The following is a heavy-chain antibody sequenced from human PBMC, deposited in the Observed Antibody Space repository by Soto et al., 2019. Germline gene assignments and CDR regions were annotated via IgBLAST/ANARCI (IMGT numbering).Heavy chain of an antibody. CDR1: GGSISRSNW. J-gene: IGHJ4*02. Sequence: SETLSLTCVVSGGSISRSNWWSWVRQPPGKGLEYIGEIYRSGSTHYNPSLKSRVTISLDKSKNQFSLNLSSLTAANTAVYYCARGSVADDFDYWGRGTLVTVSS. V-gene: IGHV4-4*02. D-gene: IGHD6-19*01. CDR3: ARGSVADDFDY. CDR2: IYRSGST.